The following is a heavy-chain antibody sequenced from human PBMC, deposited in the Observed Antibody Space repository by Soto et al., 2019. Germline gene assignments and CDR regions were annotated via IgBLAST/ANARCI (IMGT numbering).Heavy chain of an antibody. CDR1: GYTFTSYY. CDR2: INPSGGSI. J-gene: IGHJ3*02. V-gene: IGHV1-46*01. D-gene: IGHD3-9*01. CDR3: ARDTQHTYYDILTGYTLGAFDI. Sequence: ASVKVSCKASGYTFTSYYMHWVRQAPGQGLEWMGIINPSGGSISYAQKFQGRVTMTRDTSTSTVYMELSSLRSEDTAVYYCARDTQHTYYDILTGYTLGAFDIWGQGTMVTVSS.